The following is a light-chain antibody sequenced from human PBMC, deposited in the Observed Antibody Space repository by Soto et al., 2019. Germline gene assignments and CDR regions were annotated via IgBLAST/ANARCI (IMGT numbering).Light chain of an antibody. CDR1: QSVTNRY. J-gene: IGKJ2*01. V-gene: IGKV3-20*01. CDR3: QQYSSLPHT. Sequence: ESVLTQSPGTLSLSPGERATLSCRASQSVTNRYFAWYQQRPGQAPRLLIYVISNRATGIPDRFSGSGSGTDFTLTISRLEPEDFVVYYCQQYSSLPHTIGQGTKLEVK. CDR2: VIS.